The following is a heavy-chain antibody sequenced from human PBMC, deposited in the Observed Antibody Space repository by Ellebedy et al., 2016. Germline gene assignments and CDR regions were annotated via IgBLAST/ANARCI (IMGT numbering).Heavy chain of an antibody. D-gene: IGHD3-22*01. J-gene: IGHJ4*02. CDR1: GGSFSGYY. CDR3: ARAHTYLDSRNFYLDYFDH. V-gene: IGHV4-34*01. CDR2: INHSGST. Sequence: SETLSLTXAVYGGSFSGYYWTWIRQPPGKGLEWIGEINHSGSTNYNPSLKSRLTISVDTSKNQFSLKLSSVTAADTAVYYCARAHTYLDSRNFYLDYFDHWGQGTLVTVSS.